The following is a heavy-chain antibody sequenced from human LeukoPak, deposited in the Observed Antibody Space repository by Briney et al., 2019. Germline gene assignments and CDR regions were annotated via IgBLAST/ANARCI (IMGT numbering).Heavy chain of an antibody. V-gene: IGHV4-59*01. CDR2: IYYTGST. Sequence: PSETLSLTCTVSGVSMSTYYWTWIRQPPGKGLEWIGFIYYTGSTNYNPSLKSRVTISLDTSKNQFSLKLSSVTAADTAVYYCTRSLGVVIHGGMDVWGQGTTVTVSS. J-gene: IGHJ6*02. D-gene: IGHD3-3*01. CDR1: GVSMSTYY. CDR3: TRSLGVVIHGGMDV.